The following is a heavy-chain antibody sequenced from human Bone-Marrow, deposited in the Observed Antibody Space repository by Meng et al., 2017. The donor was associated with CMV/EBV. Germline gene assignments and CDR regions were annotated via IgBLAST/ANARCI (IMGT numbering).Heavy chain of an antibody. J-gene: IGHJ4*02. V-gene: IGHV3-23*01. CDR1: GFTFSSYA. CDR3: AKGDVDTAMAYYFDY. D-gene: IGHD5-18*01. Sequence: GESLKISCAASGFTFSSYAMSWVRQAPGKGLEWVSAISGSGGSTYYADSVKGRFTISRDNSKNTLYLQMNSLRAEDTAVYYCAKGDVDTAMAYYFDYWGQGTLVTVSS. CDR2: ISGSGGST.